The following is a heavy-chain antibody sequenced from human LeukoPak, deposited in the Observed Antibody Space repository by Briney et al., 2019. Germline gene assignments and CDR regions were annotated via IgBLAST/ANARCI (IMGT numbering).Heavy chain of an antibody. Sequence: GGSLRLSCAASGFTFSSYAVHWVRQAPGKGLEYVSSISTDGGSTYYANSVKGRFTISRDNSKNTLYLQMGSLRAEDMAVYYCARGGAYGSGSYYNMNFWGQGTLVTVSS. J-gene: IGHJ4*02. CDR2: ISTDGGST. V-gene: IGHV3-64*01. D-gene: IGHD3-10*01. CDR1: GFTFSSYA. CDR3: ARGGAYGSGSYYNMNF.